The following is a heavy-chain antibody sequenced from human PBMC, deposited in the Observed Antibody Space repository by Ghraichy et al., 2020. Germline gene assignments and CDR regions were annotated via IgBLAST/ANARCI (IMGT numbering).Heavy chain of an antibody. V-gene: IGHV3-7*01. CDR2: IKQDGSEE. D-gene: IGHD3-3*01. CDR1: GFTFSSYW. Sequence: GGSLRLSCAASGFTFSSYWMTWVRQAPGKGLEWVANIKQDGSEENYVASVKGRFTISRDNAKKSVNLQSNILSAEDAALYYCARDPRAWSGREMYYNGMDVWGQGTTVTVSS. J-gene: IGHJ6*02. CDR3: ARDPRAWSGREMYYNGMDV.